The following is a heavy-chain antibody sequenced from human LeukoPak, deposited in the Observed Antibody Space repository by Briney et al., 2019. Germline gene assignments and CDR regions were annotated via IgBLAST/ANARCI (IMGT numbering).Heavy chain of an antibody. V-gene: IGHV3-7*01. D-gene: IGHD1-26*01. CDR2: IKQDGSEK. CDR3: ARDPGGSYYLFSDH. Sequence: GGSLRLSCAASGFTFSSYWMCWVRQGPRAGLEWVANIKQDGSEKYNVDSVKGRFTISTDNAKDSLYLHINSLKAEAAAVYYCARDPGGSYYLFSDHWGRGTLVTVSS. CDR1: GFTFSSYW. J-gene: IGHJ2*01.